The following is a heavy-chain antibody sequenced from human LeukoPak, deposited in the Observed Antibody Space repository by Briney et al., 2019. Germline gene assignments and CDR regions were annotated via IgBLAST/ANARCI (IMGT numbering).Heavy chain of an antibody. CDR3: ARVYVRWSSGWKPFDY. D-gene: IGHD6-19*01. V-gene: IGHV3-21*01. CDR1: GFTFSSYS. Sequence: GGSLRLSCAASGFTFSSYSMNWVRQAPGKGLEWVSSISSSSSYIYYADSVKGRFTISRDNAKNSLYLQMNSLRAEDTAVYYCARVYVRWSSGWKPFDYWGQGTLVTVSS. CDR2: ISSSSSYI. J-gene: IGHJ4*02.